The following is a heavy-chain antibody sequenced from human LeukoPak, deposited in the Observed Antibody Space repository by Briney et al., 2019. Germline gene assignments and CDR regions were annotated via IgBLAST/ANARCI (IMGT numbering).Heavy chain of an antibody. Sequence: PGGSLRLSCVASGFAFSSYTIYWVRQAPGKGLEWVSSISSSSSYISYADSLKGRFTISRDNAKNSLSLQMNSLRAEDTAVYYCARAGSWLIEYRMDVWGQGTTVTVSS. V-gene: IGHV3-21*01. CDR2: ISSSSSYI. D-gene: IGHD2-2*01. CDR3: ARAGSWLIEYRMDV. CDR1: GFAFSSYT. J-gene: IGHJ6*02.